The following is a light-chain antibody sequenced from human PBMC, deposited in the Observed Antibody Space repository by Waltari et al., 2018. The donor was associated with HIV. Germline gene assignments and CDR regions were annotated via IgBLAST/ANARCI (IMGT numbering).Light chain of an antibody. CDR3: SSVANSVTLSVL. CDR1: SSDIGYYNY. J-gene: IGLJ3*02. CDR2: EVS. Sequence: QFALTQPASVSGSPGQSITISCSGTSSDIGYYNYVSWYQQHPGKAPKLMIYEVSNLPSGISNRFSVSKSGNTAALTISALQAEDEADYFCSSVANSVTLSVLFGGGTKLTVL. V-gene: IGLV2-14*01.